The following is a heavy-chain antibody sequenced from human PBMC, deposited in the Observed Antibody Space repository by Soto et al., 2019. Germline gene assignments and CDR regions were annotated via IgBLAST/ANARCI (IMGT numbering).Heavy chain of an antibody. V-gene: IGHV4-59*08. CDR2: IYYSGST. J-gene: IGHJ5*02. CDR1: GGSISSYY. CDR3: ARSEKDYVWGSYRYSWFDP. Sequence: SETLSLTCTVSGGSISSYYWSWIRQPPGKGLEWIGYIYYSGSTNYNPSLKSRVTISVDTSKNQFSLKLSSVTAADTAVYYCARSEKDYVWGSYRYSWFDPWGQGTLVTVS. D-gene: IGHD3-16*02.